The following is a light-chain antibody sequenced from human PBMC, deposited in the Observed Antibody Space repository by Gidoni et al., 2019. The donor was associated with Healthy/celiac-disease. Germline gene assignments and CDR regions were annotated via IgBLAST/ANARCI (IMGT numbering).Light chain of an antibody. CDR3: QQRSNWPLT. Sequence: EIVLPQSPATLSLSPGERATLSCRASQSVSSYLAWYQQKPRQDPRLLIYDASNRATGSPARFSGSGSGTDFTLTISSLEPEDFAVYYCQQRSNWPLTFGGXTKVEIK. J-gene: IGKJ4*01. CDR2: DAS. CDR1: QSVSSY. V-gene: IGKV3-11*01.